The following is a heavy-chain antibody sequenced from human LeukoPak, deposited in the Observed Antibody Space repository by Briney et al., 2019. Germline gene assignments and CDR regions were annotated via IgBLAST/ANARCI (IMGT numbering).Heavy chain of an antibody. Sequence: PGGSLRLSCAASGFTVSSNYMSWVRQAPGKGLEWVGVISYDGSNTYYPDSVKGRLTISRDNSKNMLYLQMNSLRTEDTAVYSCARDQSWDYSSGSNFDYWGQGTLVTVSS. V-gene: IGHV3-30*03. D-gene: IGHD3-10*01. CDR2: ISYDGSNT. J-gene: IGHJ4*02. CDR1: GFTVSSNY. CDR3: ARDQSWDYSSGSNFDY.